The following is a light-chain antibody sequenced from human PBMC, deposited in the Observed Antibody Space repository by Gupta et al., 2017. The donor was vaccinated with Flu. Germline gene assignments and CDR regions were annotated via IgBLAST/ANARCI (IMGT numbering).Light chain of an antibody. CDR1: YVGSKT. V-gene: IGLV3-21*02. CDR2: NDK. CDR3: QAWDYSGVHVDV. J-gene: IGLJ1*01. Sequence: LTQPPSVSVAPGQTAKISCETTYVGSKTVNWYRQRAGQRPELVVFNDKYRPSGISERISGSISGTTATLTINRVEGGDEADYFCQAWDYSGVHVDVFGPGTRVTVL.